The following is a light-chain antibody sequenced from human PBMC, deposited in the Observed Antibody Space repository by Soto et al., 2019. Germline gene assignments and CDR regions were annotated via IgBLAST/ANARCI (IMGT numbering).Light chain of an antibody. Sequence: QSVLTQPRSVSGSPGQSVTISCTGSYSDVGTFYFVSWYQQYPGKGPKLIIYDVTERPSGVPDRSSGSRSGNTASLTISGLQAEDEADYYCCSYAGSYTYIFGSGTKVTVL. J-gene: IGLJ1*01. V-gene: IGLV2-11*01. CDR2: DVT. CDR1: YSDVGTFYF. CDR3: CSYAGSYTYI.